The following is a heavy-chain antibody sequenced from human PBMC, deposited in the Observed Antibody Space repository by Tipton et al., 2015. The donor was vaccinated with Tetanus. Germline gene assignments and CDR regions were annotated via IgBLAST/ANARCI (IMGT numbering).Heavy chain of an antibody. CDR2: INHSGST. CDR1: GGSFSGYY. V-gene: IGHV4-34*01. J-gene: IGHJ5*02. D-gene: IGHD2-2*01. CDR3: ARGLRVVEPAARGRYNWFDP. Sequence: TLSLTCAVYGGSFSGYYWSWIRQPPGKGLEWIGEINHSGSTNYNPSLKSRVTISVDTSKNQFSLKLSSVTAADTAVYYCARGLRVVEPAARGRYNWFDPWGQGTLVTVSS.